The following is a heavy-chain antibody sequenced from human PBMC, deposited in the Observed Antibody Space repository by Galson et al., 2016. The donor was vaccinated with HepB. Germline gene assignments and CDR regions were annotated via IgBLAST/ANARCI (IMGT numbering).Heavy chain of an antibody. CDR1: GYSFTNYW. J-gene: IGHJ4*02. Sequence: QSGAEVKKPGESLRTSCKGSGYSFTNYWISWVRQMPGKGLEWMGRIDPSDSYTNYSPSFQGNVTFSADKSISTAYLQWSSLKASNTAMYYCARVEVAATPSSVNYWGQGTLVTVSS. CDR3: ARVEVAATPSSVNY. V-gene: IGHV5-10-1*01. CDR2: IDPSDSYT. D-gene: IGHD2-15*01.